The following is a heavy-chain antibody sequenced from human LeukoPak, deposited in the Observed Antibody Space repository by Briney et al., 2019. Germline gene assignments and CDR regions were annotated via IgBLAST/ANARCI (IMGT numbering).Heavy chain of an antibody. CDR3: ARGLTGTTYAFDI. V-gene: IGHV3-66*01. CDR2: IYSGGST. J-gene: IGHJ3*02. Sequence: PGGSLRLSCAASGLTVSRNYMSWVGQAPGKGREWVSVIYSGGSTYYADSVKGRFTISRDNSKNTLYLQMNSLRAEDTAVYYCARGLTGTTYAFDIWGQGTMVTVSS. CDR1: GLTVSRNY. D-gene: IGHD1-7*01.